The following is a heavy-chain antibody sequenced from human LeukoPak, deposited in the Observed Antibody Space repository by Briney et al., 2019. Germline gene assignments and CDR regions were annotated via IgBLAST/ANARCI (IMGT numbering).Heavy chain of an antibody. Sequence: GGSLRLSCAASGFTFSSYAMNWVRQAPGKGLEWVSYISSSGSTIYYADSVKGRFTISRDNAKNSLYVQMNSLRAEDTAVYYCARADRLKYYDILTGYSRRSWFDPWGQGTLVTVSS. J-gene: IGHJ5*02. CDR3: ARADRLKYYDILTGYSRRSWFDP. CDR2: ISSSGSTI. CDR1: GFTFSSYA. V-gene: IGHV3-48*03. D-gene: IGHD3-9*01.